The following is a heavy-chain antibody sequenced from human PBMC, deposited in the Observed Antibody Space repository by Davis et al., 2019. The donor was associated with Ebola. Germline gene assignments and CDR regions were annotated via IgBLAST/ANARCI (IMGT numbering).Heavy chain of an antibody. J-gene: IGHJ5*02. CDR1: GYSFTSYW. CDR3: ARHPPLSGGSIRCDP. CDR2: IYPGDSDT. Sequence: HRGSLKISCTGSGYSFTSYWIGWVRQMPGKGLEWMGIIYPGDSDTRYSPSFQGQVTIPADKSISTAYLQWSSLKASDTAMYYCARHPPLSGGSIRCDPWGQGTLVTVSS. V-gene: IGHV5-51*01. D-gene: IGHD3-10*01.